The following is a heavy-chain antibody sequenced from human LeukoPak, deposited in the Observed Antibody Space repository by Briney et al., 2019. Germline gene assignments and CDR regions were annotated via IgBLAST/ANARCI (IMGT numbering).Heavy chain of an antibody. CDR3: ARDSSGSSYYFDY. Sequence: GGSLRLSCAASGFTFSSYGMHWVRQAPGKGLEWLAVIWYDGSNKYYADSVKGRFTISRDNSKNTLYLQMNSLRAEDTAVYYCARDSSGSSYYFDYWGQGTLVTVSS. V-gene: IGHV3-33*01. CDR1: GFTFSSYG. D-gene: IGHD3-22*01. J-gene: IGHJ4*02. CDR2: IWYDGSNK.